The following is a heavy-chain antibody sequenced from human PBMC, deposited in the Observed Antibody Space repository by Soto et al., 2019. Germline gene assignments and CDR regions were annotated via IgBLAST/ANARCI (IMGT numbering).Heavy chain of an antibody. Sequence: GASVKVSCKASGFTFTSSAMQWVRQAPGQGLEWMGWISAYNGNTNYAQKLQGRVTMTTDTSTSTAYMELRSLRSDDTAVYYCAAEYSSSWPPAYYYYGMDVWGQGTTVTVSS. CDR3: AAEYSSSWPPAYYYYGMDV. CDR1: GFTFTSSA. D-gene: IGHD6-13*01. V-gene: IGHV1-18*01. CDR2: ISAYNGNT. J-gene: IGHJ6*02.